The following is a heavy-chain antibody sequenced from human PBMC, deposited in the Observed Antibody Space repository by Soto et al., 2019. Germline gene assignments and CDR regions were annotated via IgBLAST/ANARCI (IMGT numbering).Heavy chain of an antibody. CDR2: ISSTTNYI. CDR1: GFTFTSYR. Sequence: GGSLRLSCAASGFTFTSYRMNWGRQAPGKGLEWVSSISSTTNYIYYGDSMKGRFTISRDNAKNSLYLEMNSLRAEDTAVYYCARESEDLTSNFDYWGQGTLVTVSS. CDR3: ARESEDLTSNFDY. V-gene: IGHV3-21*06. J-gene: IGHJ4*02.